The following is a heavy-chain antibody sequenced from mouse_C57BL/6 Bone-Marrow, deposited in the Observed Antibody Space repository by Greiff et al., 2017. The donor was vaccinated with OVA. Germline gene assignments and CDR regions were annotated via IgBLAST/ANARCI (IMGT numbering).Heavy chain of an antibody. J-gene: IGHJ1*03. CDR3: ARSLYYGILWCFDV. CDR2: IRNKANGYTT. Sequence: DVKLVESGGGLVQPGGSLSLSCAASGFTFTDYYMSWVRQPPGKALEWLGFIRNKANGYTTEYSASVKGRFTISRDNSQSILYLQMNALRAEDSATYYCARSLYYGILWCFDVWGTGTTVTVSS. D-gene: IGHD2-1*01. CDR1: GFTFTDYY. V-gene: IGHV7-3*01.